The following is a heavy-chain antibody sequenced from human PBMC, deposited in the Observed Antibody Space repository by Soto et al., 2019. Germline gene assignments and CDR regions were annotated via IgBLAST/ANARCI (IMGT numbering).Heavy chain of an antibody. D-gene: IGHD2-21*01. Sequence: QLQLQESGPGLLKPSETLSLTCSVSGSSIITTYYCAWIRQPPGKGLEWIGSAYYSGSTYYNSSLKSRVTIFVDTSKSQFSLMLGSVTAADTAVYYCARHDWARFYGMDVWGQGTTVTVFS. CDR2: AYYSGST. J-gene: IGHJ6*02. V-gene: IGHV4-39*01. CDR3: ARHDWARFYGMDV. CDR1: GSSIITTYY.